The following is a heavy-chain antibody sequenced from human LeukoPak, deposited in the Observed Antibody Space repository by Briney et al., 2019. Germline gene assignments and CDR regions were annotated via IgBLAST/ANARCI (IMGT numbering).Heavy chain of an antibody. CDR3: ARELYGRFDY. CDR2: IYYSGST. D-gene: IGHD2-2*02. CDR1: GGSISSNY. V-gene: IGHV4-59*01. J-gene: IGHJ4*02. Sequence: SETLSLTCTVSGGSISSNYWNWIRQPPGKGLEWIGYIYYSGSTNYNPSLKSRVTISVDTSKNQFSLKLSSVTAADTAVYYCARELYGRFDYWGQGTLVTVSS.